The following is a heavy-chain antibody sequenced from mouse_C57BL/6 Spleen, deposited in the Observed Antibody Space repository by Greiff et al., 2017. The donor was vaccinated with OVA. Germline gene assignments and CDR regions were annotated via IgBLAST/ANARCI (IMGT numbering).Heavy chain of an antibody. J-gene: IGHJ1*03. CDR1: GYTFTSYW. Sequence: VQLQQPGAELVKPGASLKMSCTASGYTFTSYWITWVKQRPGQGLEWIGDIYPGSGSTNYNEKFKSRATLTVDTSSSTAYLQLSSLTSEDSAVYYCARGATNFDVWGTGTTVTVSS. CDR2: IYPGSGST. V-gene: IGHV1-55*01. CDR3: ARGATNFDV. D-gene: IGHD1-1*01.